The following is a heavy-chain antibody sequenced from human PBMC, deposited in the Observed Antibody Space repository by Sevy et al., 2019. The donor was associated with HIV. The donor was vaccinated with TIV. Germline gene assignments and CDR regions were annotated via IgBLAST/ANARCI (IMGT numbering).Heavy chain of an antibody. CDR2: MYPGDSDT. D-gene: IGHD2-2*01. CDR3: ARCSSTSCAGLDY. V-gene: IGHV5-51*01. J-gene: IGHJ4*02. Sequence: GESLKISCKGSGYSFTSNWIGWVRQMPGKGLEWMGIMYPGDSDTRYSPSFQSQVTISADKSISTAYLQWSSLKASDTAMYYCARCSSTSCAGLDYWGQGTLVTVSS. CDR1: GYSFTSNW.